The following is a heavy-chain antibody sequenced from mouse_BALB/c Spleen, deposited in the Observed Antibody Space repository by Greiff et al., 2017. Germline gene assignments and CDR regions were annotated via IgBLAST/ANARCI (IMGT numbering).Heavy chain of an antibody. CDR1: GYAFTSYN. V-gene: IGHV1S135*01. CDR2: IDPYNGGT. Sequence: VQLQQSGPELVKPGASVKVSCKASGYAFTSYNMYWVKQSHGKSLEWIGYIDPYNGGTSYNQKFKGKATLTVDKSSSTAYMHLNSLTSEDSAVYSYARGPPITTATTPWFAYWGRGSLVTVAA. CDR3: ARGPPITTATTPWFAY. J-gene: IGHJ3*01. D-gene: IGHD1-2*01.